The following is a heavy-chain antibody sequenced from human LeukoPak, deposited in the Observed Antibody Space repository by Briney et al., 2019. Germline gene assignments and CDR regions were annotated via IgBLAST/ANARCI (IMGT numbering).Heavy chain of an antibody. D-gene: IGHD3-10*02. Sequence: GGSLRLSCEASGFIFRSYWMSWVRQAPGKGLEWVSYISSSGSTIYYADSVKGRFTISRDNAKNSLYLQMNSLGAEDTAVYYCAELGITMIGGVWGKGTTVTISS. CDR1: GFIFRSYW. V-gene: IGHV3-48*04. CDR2: ISSSGSTI. J-gene: IGHJ6*04. CDR3: AELGITMIGGV.